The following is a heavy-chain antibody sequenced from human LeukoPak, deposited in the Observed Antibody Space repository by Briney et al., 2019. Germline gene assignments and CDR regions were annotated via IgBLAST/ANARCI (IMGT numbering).Heavy chain of an antibody. J-gene: IGHJ4*02. CDR3: ATATHGSSGWYGGLYYFDY. D-gene: IGHD6-19*01. CDR2: IYYSGST. Sequence: SQTLSLTCTVCGGSISSGGYYLSWIRQHPGKGLEWIVYIYYSGSTYYNPSLKSRVTISVDTSKNQFSLKLSSVTAADTAVYYCATATHGSSGWYGGLYYFDYWGQGTLVTVSS. V-gene: IGHV4-31*03. CDR1: GGSISSGGYY.